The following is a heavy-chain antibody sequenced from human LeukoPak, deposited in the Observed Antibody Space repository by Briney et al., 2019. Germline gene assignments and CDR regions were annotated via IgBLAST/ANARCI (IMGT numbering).Heavy chain of an antibody. CDR3: AKDLRFVAVAASNI. CDR1: RHTYNSYA. J-gene: IGHJ3*02. CDR2: TSGSGGST. D-gene: IGHD6-19*01. V-gene: IGHV3-23*01. Sequence: GGSQSLPCAASRHTYNSYAKRGARQARAKGREGGSVTSGSGGSTYYADYVKGRITITRDNSKNTLYLQMNSLGAEDTAVYYCAKDLRFVAVAASNIWGQGTMVTVSS.